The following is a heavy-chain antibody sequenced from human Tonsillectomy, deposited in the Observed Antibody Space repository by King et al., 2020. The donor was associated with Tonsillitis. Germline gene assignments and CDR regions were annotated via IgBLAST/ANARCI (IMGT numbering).Heavy chain of an antibody. CDR2: IYDSGNT. CDR3: AATYYYASGSYFWAPFDY. J-gene: IGHJ4*02. D-gene: IGHD3-10*01. Sequence: QLQESGPGLVKPSETLSLTCTVSGGSVSSGSYYWSWVRQSPGKGLEWIGYIYDSGNTNYHPSLKSRVTISVDTSKNQFSLRLNPVTSADTPVYYCAATYYYASGSYFWAPFDYWGQGTLITVSS. V-gene: IGHV4-61*01. CDR1: GGSVSSGSYY.